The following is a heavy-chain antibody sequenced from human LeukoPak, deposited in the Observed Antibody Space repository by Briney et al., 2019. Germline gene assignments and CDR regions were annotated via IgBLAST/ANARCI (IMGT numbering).Heavy chain of an antibody. V-gene: IGHV1-69*13. CDR2: IIPIFGTA. CDR1: GGTFSSYA. Sequence: SVKVSCKASGGTFSSYAISWVRQAPGQGLEWMGGIIPIFGTANYAQKFQGRVAITADESTSTAYMELSSLRSEDTAVYYCAGKPSLIAAAANFDYWGQGTLVTVSS. J-gene: IGHJ4*02. D-gene: IGHD6-13*01. CDR3: AGKPSLIAAAANFDY.